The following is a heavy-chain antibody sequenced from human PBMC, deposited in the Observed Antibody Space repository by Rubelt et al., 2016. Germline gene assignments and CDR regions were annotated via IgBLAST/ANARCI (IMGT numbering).Heavy chain of an antibody. J-gene: IGHJ4*02. CDR3: ARDRGTFDY. CDR2: ISSSSSYI. D-gene: IGHD1-1*01. V-gene: IGHV3-21*01. Sequence: PGKGLEWVSSISSSSSYIYYADSVKGRFTISRDNAKNSLYLQMNSLRAEDTAVYYCARDRGTFDYWGQGTLVTVSS.